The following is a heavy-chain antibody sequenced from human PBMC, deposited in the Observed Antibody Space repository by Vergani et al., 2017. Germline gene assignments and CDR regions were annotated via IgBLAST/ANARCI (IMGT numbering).Heavy chain of an antibody. CDR3: ARGWDLLCSGSYSGFLTLDY. V-gene: IGHV4-34*01. Sequence: QVQLQQWGAGLLKPSETLSLTCAVYGGSFSGYYWSWIRQPPGKGLEWIGEINHSGSTNYNPSLKSRVTISVDTSKNQFSLKLSSVTAADTAVYYCARGWDLLCSGSYSGFLTLDYWGQGTLVTVSS. J-gene: IGHJ4*02. CDR1: GGSFSGYY. D-gene: IGHD3-10*02. CDR2: INHSGST.